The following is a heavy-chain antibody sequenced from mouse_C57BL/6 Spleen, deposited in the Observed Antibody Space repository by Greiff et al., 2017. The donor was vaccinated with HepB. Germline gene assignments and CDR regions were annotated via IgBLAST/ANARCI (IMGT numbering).Heavy chain of an antibody. CDR1: GFTFSDYY. J-gene: IGHJ4*01. V-gene: IGHV5-12*01. D-gene: IGHD1-1*01. CDR2: ISNGGGST. Sequence: DVKLQESGGGLVQPGGSLKLSCAASGFTFSDYYMYWVRQTPEKRLEWVAYISNGGGSTYYPDTVKGRFTISRDNAKNTLYLQMSRLKSEDTAMYYCARRYYGSSGYAMDYWGQGTSVTVSS. CDR3: ARRYYGSSGYAMDY.